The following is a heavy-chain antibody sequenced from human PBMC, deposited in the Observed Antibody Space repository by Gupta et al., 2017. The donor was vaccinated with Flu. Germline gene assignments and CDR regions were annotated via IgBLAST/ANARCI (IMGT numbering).Heavy chain of an antibody. CDR1: GFTFSSYA. Sequence: EVQLLESVGGLVQPGGSLRLSCAASGFTFSSYAMSWVRQAPGKGLEWVSAISGSGGSTYYADSVKGRFTISRDNSKNTLYLQMNSLRAEDTAVYYCAKDGNGGWYQREDPFDYWGQGTLVTVSS. V-gene: IGHV3-23*01. CDR3: AKDGNGGWYQREDPFDY. CDR2: ISGSGGST. D-gene: IGHD6-19*01. J-gene: IGHJ4*02.